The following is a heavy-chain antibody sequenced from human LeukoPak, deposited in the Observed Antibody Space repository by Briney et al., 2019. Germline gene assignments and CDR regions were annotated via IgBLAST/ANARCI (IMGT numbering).Heavy chain of an antibody. CDR3: AKAEGYSSGWYPD. J-gene: IGHJ4*02. CDR2: ISWNSGNI. D-gene: IGHD6-19*01. CDR1: GFTFDDYA. V-gene: IGHV3-9*01. Sequence: GGSLRLSCAASGFTFDDYAIHWVRQAPGKGLEWVSGISWNSGNIGYADSVKGRFTISRDNAKNSLYLQMNGLRVEDTALYYCAKAEGYSSGWYPDWGQGTLVTVSS.